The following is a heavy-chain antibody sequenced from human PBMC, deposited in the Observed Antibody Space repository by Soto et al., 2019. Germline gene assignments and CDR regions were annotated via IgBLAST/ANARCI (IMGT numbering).Heavy chain of an antibody. Sequence: SETLSLTCTVSGASIGGYYWSWVRQPPGKGLEWIGYIYYSGSINYNTSLKSRGTISVDTSKNQLSLKLSSVTAAETAVYYCARGAPNYYDSGCYWDYGFDPWGQGTLVTVSS. CDR3: ARGAPNYYDSGCYWDYGFDP. CDR2: IYYSGSI. D-gene: IGHD3-22*01. CDR1: GASIGGYY. V-gene: IGHV4-59*01. J-gene: IGHJ5*02.